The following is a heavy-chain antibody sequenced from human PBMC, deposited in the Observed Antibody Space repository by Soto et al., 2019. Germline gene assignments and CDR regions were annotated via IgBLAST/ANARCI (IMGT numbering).Heavy chain of an antibody. D-gene: IGHD6-13*01. CDR3: ARSAGKGGLAAPIDY. V-gene: IGHV3-33*05. CDR1: GLTFSSYD. Sequence: VQLVESGGGVVQPGRSLRLSCASYGLTFSSYDMHWVRRAPGKGLEWVTVISYDGSNKYYGDSVEGRFTISRDNSKNTLFLQMDSLRAEDTAVYYCARSAGKGGLAAPIDYWGQGTLVTVSS. J-gene: IGHJ4*02. CDR2: ISYDGSNK.